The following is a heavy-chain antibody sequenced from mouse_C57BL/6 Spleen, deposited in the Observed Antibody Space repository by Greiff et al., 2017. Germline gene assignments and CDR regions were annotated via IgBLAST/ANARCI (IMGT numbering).Heavy chain of an antibody. CDR2: ISSGSSTI. V-gene: IGHV5-17*01. D-gene: IGHD2-1*01. CDR1: GFTFSDYG. J-gene: IGHJ1*03. CDR3: ARREIYYGNYGYFDV. Sequence: EVKVVESGGGLVKPGGSLKLSCAASGFTFSDYGMHWVRQAPEKGLEWVAYISSGSSTIYYADTVKGRFTISRDNAKNTLFLQMTSLRSEDTAMYYCARREIYYGNYGYFDVWGTGTTVTVSS.